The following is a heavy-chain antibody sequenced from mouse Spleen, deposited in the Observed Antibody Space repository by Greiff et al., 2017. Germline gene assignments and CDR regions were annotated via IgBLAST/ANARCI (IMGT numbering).Heavy chain of an antibody. CDR2: IDPSDSYT. Sequence: QVQLKQPGAELVMPGASVKLSCKASGYTFTSYWMHWVKQRPGQGLEWIGEIDPSDSYTNYNQKFKGKATLTVDKSSSTAYMQLSSLTSEDSAVYYCARGWGVYFDYWGQGTTLTVSS. D-gene: IGHD2-3*01. J-gene: IGHJ2*01. V-gene: IGHV1-69*01. CDR3: ARGWGVYFDY. CDR1: GYTFTSYW.